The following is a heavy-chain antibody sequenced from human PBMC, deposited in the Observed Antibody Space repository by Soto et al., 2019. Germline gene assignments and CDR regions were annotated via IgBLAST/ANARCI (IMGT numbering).Heavy chain of an antibody. CDR2: IYYSGST. V-gene: IGHV4-31*03. CDR1: GGSISSGGYY. CDR3: GVVVITKGWFDP. Sequence: QVQLQESGPGLVKPSQTLSLTCTVSGGSISSGGYYWSWIRQHPGKGLEWIGYIYYSGSTYYNPSLNGRVTIAVATSKNQFSLKRLSVTAAATAVYYCGVVVITKGWFDPWGQGTLVTVSS. J-gene: IGHJ5*02. D-gene: IGHD3-22*01.